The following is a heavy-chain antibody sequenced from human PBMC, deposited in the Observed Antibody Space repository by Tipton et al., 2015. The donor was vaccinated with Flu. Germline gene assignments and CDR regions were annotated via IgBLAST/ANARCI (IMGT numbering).Heavy chain of an antibody. J-gene: IGHJ6*02. CDR1: GDSVSSNSAA. CDR3: ARGKGTGYYYGMDV. D-gene: IGHD1-1*01. Sequence: LVQSSQTLSLTCAISGDSVSSNSAAWNWMRQSPSRGLEWLGGTYYRSKWYNDYAVSVKSRITINPDTSKNQFSLQLNSVTPEDTAVYYCARGKGTGYYYGMDVWGQGTTVTVSS. V-gene: IGHV6-1*01. CDR2: TYYRSKWYN.